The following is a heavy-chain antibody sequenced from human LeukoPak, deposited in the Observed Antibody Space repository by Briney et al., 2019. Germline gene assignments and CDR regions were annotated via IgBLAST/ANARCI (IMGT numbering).Heavy chain of an antibody. V-gene: IGHV3-7*01. D-gene: IGHD4-17*01. CDR2: IKQDGSEQ. CDR3: ARTIWTETTYRPFDI. J-gene: IGHJ3*02. Sequence: TGGSLRLSCAASGFTFTTYWMNWGRQAPGKGLEWVANIKQDGSEQYYVDSVKGRFTISRDNAKNLLYLHMNNLRAEDTAVYYCARTIWTETTYRPFDIWGQGTMVAVSS. CDR1: GFTFTTYW.